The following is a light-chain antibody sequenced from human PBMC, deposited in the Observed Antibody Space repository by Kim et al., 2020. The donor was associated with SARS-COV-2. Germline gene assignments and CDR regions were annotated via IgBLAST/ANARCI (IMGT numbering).Light chain of an antibody. V-gene: IGLV1-47*01. CDR2: RNN. CDR3: AAWDDSLSGWV. CDR1: SSNIGSNY. Sequence: GQRFTISCSGSSSNIGSNYVYWYQQRPGTAPKLLIYRNNQRPSGVPDRFSGSKSGTSASLAISGLRSEDEADYYCAAWDDSLSGWVFGGGTKLTVL. J-gene: IGLJ3*02.